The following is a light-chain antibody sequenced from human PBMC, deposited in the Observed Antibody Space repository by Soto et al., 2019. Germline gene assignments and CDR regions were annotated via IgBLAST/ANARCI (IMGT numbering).Light chain of an antibody. CDR3: EHLRT. CDR1: QSIDNW. CDR2: KAS. Sequence: DIQMTQSPSTLSASVGDSVTITCRASQSIDNWLAWYQQKPGKAPKILIYKASTLETGVPSRFSGSGSGAEFTLTISSLQADDFATYYCEHLRTFGQGTKVEIK. J-gene: IGKJ1*01. V-gene: IGKV1-5*03.